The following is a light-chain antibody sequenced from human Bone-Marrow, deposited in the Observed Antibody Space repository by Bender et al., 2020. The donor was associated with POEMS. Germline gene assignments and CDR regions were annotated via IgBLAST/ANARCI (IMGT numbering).Light chain of an antibody. CDR2: EVT. J-gene: IGLJ2*01. CDR1: SSDVGGYNS. V-gene: IGLV2-8*01. Sequence: QSALTQPPSVSASPGQSVTISCTGTSSDVGGYNSVSWYQQHPGKAPKLMIYEVTERPSGVPDRFFGSKSGNTASLTVSGLQADEEADYYCSSHGGSNNFVIFGGGTKLTVL. CDR3: SSHGGSNNFVI.